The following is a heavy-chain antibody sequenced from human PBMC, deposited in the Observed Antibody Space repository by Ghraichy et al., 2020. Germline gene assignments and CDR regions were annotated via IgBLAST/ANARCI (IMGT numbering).Heavy chain of an antibody. CDR1: GGSFSGYY. V-gene: IGHV4-34*01. J-gene: IGHJ4*02. CDR3: ARSPLGSGSSYYGY. CDR2: INHSGST. Sequence: SETLSLTCAVYGGSFSGYYWSWIRQPPGKGLEWIGEINHSGSTNYNPSLKSRVTISVDTSKNQFSLKLSSVTAADTAVYYCARSPLGSGSSYYGYWGQGTLVTVSS. D-gene: IGHD1-26*01.